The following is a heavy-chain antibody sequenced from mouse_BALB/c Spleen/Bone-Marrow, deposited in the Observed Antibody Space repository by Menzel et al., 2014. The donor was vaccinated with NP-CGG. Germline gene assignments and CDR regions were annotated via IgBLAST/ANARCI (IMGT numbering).Heavy chain of an antibody. CDR2: IDPANGNT. J-gene: IGHJ3*01. Sequence: DVQLVESGAELVKPGASVKLSCTASGFNIKDTYMHWVKQRPEQGLEWIGRIDPANGNTKYDPKFQGKATITADTSSNTAFLQLSSLTSEDPAVYYCSSYYRYLAWFSYWGQGTLVPVSA. CDR1: GFNIKDTY. V-gene: IGHV14-3*02. D-gene: IGHD2-14*01. CDR3: SSYYRYLAWFSY.